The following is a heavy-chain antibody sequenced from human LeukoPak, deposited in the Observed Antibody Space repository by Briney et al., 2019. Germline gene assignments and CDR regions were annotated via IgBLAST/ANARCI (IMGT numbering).Heavy chain of an antibody. D-gene: IGHD5-18*01. CDR2: IYSGGST. V-gene: IGHV3-53*01. CDR3: ARAQDTAMVYYFDS. J-gene: IGHJ4*02. Sequence: PGGSLRLSCAASGFTVSSYYMSWVRQPPGKGLEWVSIIYSGGSTYYADSVKGRFTISRDKSKNTLYLQMNSLRAEDTAVYYCARAQDTAMVYYFDSWGQGTLVTVSS. CDR1: GFTVSSYY.